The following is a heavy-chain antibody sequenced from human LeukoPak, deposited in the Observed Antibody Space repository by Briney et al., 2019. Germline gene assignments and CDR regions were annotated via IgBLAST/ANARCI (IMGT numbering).Heavy chain of an antibody. V-gene: IGHV4-34*01. CDR2: INHSGST. Sequence: SETLSLTCAVSGGSFSGYYWSWIRQPPGKGLEWIGEINHSGSTNYNPSLKSRVTISVDTSKNQFSLKLSSVTAADTAVYYCARSGIAAAGIDYWGQGTLVTVSS. CDR1: GGSFSGYY. D-gene: IGHD6-13*01. J-gene: IGHJ4*02. CDR3: ARSGIAAAGIDY.